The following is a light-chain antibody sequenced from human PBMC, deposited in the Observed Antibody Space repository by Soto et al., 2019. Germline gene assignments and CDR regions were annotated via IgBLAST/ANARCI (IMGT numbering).Light chain of an antibody. CDR3: SSYTSSSTPDV. CDR1: SSDVGGYNF. V-gene: IGLV2-14*01. Sequence: QSALTQPASVSGSPGQSITISCTGTSSDVGGYNFVSWYQQHPGKAPKLMIYDGSNRPSGVSNRFSGSKSGNTASLTISGLQGEDEADYYCSSYTSSSTPDVFGTGTKLTVL. J-gene: IGLJ1*01. CDR2: DGS.